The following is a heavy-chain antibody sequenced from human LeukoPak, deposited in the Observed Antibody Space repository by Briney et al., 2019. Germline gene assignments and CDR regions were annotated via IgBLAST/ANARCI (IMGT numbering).Heavy chain of an antibody. V-gene: IGHV4-4*07. J-gene: IGHJ6*04. CDR3: ARDYYDSSGYYLRGYYYGMDV. D-gene: IGHD3-22*01. CDR1: GGSISSYY. Sequence: PSETLSLTCTVSGGSISSYYWSWIRQPAVKGLEWIGRIYTSGSTNYNPSLKSRVTMSVDTSKNQFSLKLSSVTAADTAVYYCARDYYDSSGYYLRGYYYGMDVWGKGTTVTVSS. CDR2: IYTSGST.